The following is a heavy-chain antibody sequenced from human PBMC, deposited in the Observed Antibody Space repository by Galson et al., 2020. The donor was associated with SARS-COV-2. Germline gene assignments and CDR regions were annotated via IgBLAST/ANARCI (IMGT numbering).Heavy chain of an antibody. Sequence: SQTLSLTCAISGDSVSSNSAAWNWIRQSPSRGLEWLGRTYYRSKWYNDYAVSVKSRITINPDTSKNQFSLQLNSVTPEDTAVYYCARASRIAAAGTIYYYSLQSSWIRYYYYYYGMDVWGQGTTVTVSS. CDR2: TYYRSKWYN. CDR3: ARASRIAAAGTIYYYSLQSSWIRYYYYYYGMDV. CDR1: GDSVSSNSAA. V-gene: IGHV6-1*01. J-gene: IGHJ6*02. D-gene: IGHD6-13*01.